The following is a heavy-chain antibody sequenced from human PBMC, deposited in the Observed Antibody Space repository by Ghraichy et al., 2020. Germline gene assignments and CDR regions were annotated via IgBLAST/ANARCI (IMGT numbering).Heavy chain of an antibody. J-gene: IGHJ4*02. D-gene: IGHD2-21*02. CDR1: GFTFSSYW. V-gene: IGHV3-74*01. CDR3: ARIGVVTARKIDY. CDR2: INSDGSST. Sequence: GGSLRLSCAASGFTFSSYWMHWVRQAPGKGLVWVSRINSDGSSTSYADSVKGRFTISRDNAKNTLYLQMNSLRAEDTAVYYCARIGVVTARKIDYWGQGTLVTVSS.